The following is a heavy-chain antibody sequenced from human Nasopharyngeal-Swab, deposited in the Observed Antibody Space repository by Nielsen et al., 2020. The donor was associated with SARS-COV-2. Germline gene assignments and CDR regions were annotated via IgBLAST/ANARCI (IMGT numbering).Heavy chain of an antibody. V-gene: IGHV1-8*01. Sequence: ASVKVSCKASGYTFTSYDINWVRQATGQGLEWMGWVNPNSGNTGYAQKFQGRVTMTRNTSISTAYMELSSLRSEDTAVYYCARGVPYYDFWSGYYMGDYYYGMDVWGQGTTVTVSS. D-gene: IGHD3-3*01. CDR3: ARGVPYYDFWSGYYMGDYYYGMDV. CDR2: VNPNSGNT. CDR1: GYTFTSYD. J-gene: IGHJ6*02.